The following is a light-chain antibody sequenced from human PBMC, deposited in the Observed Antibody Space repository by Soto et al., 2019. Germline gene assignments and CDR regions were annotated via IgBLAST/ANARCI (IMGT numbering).Light chain of an antibody. Sequence: DIQMTQSPSTLSASVGDRVTITCRASQTISTWMAWYQQKPGKAPKLLVYDASTLQSGVASRFSGSGSGTVFTLIISGLQPDDSATYYCQQYTNTNNPWMFGQGTKVDIK. CDR3: QQYTNTNNPWM. CDR2: DAS. V-gene: IGKV1-5*01. J-gene: IGKJ1*01. CDR1: QTISTW.